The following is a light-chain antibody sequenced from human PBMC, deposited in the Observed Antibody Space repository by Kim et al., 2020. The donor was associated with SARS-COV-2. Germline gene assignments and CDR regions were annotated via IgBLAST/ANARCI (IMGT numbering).Light chain of an antibody. CDR1: SSNIGSNY. V-gene: IGLV1-47*01. CDR3: AAWDDSLRV. CDR2: RNN. J-gene: IGLJ3*02. Sequence: TPGYRVTSSCTGSSSNIGSNYVYWYQQLPRAAPKRLIYRNNQRPSGVPDRFSGSKSGTSASLAISGLRSEDEADYYCAAWDDSLRVFGGGTQLTVL.